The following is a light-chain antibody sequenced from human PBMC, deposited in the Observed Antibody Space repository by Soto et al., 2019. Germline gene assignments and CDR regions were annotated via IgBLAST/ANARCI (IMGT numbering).Light chain of an antibody. CDR1: SSDVGGYNY. Sequence: QSALTQPASVSGSPGQSITISCTGTSSDVGGYNYVSWYQQHPGQAPKLMIYDVSNRPSGVSNRFSGSKSGNTASLSISGLPAEDEADYYCSSYTSSNTLYVFGTGTKLTVL. V-gene: IGLV2-14*03. J-gene: IGLJ1*01. CDR2: DVS. CDR3: SSYTSSNTLYV.